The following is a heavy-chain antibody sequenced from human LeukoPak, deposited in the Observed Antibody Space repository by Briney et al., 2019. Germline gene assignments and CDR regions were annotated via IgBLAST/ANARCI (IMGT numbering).Heavy chain of an antibody. J-gene: IGHJ4*02. Sequence: GGSLRLSCAASGFTVSNNYMSWVRQAPGKGLEWVSAVYDGDTTYYADSVKGRFTISRDNSKNTLYLQINSLRVEDTAVYYCTRGGYEPDYWGQGTLVTASS. CDR2: VYDGDTT. CDR1: GFTVSNNY. CDR3: TRGGYEPDY. D-gene: IGHD5-12*01. V-gene: IGHV3-53*01.